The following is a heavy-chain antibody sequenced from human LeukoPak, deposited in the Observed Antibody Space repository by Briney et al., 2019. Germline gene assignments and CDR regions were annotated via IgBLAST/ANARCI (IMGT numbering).Heavy chain of an antibody. CDR2: IIPIFGTA. Sequence: SVKVSCKASGGTFSSYAISWVRQAPRQGLEWMGGIIPIFGTANYAQKFQGRVTITTDESTSTAYMELSSLRSEDTAVYYCARTYYDSSGYTNWFDPWGQGTLVTVSS. V-gene: IGHV1-69*05. D-gene: IGHD3-22*01. CDR3: ARTYYDSSGYTNWFDP. J-gene: IGHJ5*02. CDR1: GGTFSSYA.